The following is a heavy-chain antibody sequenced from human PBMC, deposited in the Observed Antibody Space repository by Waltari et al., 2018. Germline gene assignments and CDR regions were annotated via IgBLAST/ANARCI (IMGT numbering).Heavy chain of an antibody. Sequence: QVQLQESGPGLVKPSQPLSLTCTVSGGSISSGSSYWSWIRQPAGKGLEWIGRIYTSGSTNYNPSLKSRVTISVDTSKNQFSLKLSSVTAADTAVYYCARAYGGNESGFDYWGQGTLVTVSS. CDR3: ARAYGGNESGFDY. D-gene: IGHD2-15*01. J-gene: IGHJ4*02. V-gene: IGHV4-61*02. CDR1: GGSISSGSSY. CDR2: IYTSGST.